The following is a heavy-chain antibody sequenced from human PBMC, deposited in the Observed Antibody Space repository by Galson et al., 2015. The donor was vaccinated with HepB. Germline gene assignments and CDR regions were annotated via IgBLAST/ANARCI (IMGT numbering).Heavy chain of an antibody. V-gene: IGHV4-39*01. J-gene: IGHJ4*02. CDR2: IYYSGST. CDR3: ARLLGRLATEIIDY. CDR1: GGSISSSGYY. Sequence: ETLSLTCTVSGGSISSSGYYWGWIRQPPGKGLEWIGSIYYSGSTYYNPSLKSRVTISVDTSKNQFSLKLSSVTAADTAVYYCARLLGRLATEIIDYWGQGTLVTVSS. D-gene: IGHD6-19*01.